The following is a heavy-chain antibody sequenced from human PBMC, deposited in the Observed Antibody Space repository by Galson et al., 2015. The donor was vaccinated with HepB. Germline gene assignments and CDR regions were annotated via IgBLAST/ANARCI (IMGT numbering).Heavy chain of an antibody. CDR2: INPNSGGT. Sequence: SVKVSCKASGYTFTGYYMHWVRQAPGQGLEWMGWINPNSGGTNYAQKFQGRVTMTRDTSISTAYMELSRLRSDDTAVYYCARGPYCSSTSCYTGNWFDPWGQGTLVTVSS. V-gene: IGHV1-2*02. CDR1: GYTFTGYY. D-gene: IGHD2-2*02. CDR3: ARGPYCSSTSCYTGNWFDP. J-gene: IGHJ5*02.